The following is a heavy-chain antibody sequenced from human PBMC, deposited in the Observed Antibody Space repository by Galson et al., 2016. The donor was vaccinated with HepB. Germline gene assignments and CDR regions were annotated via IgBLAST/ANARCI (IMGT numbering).Heavy chain of an antibody. CDR3: ARDDDYVWGTYRYTRTVPQYYFDY. CDR1: GFTFSSYA. V-gene: IGHV3-30-3*01. Sequence: SLRLSCAASGFTFSSYAMHWVRQAPGKGLEWVAVISFDGSNKFYADSVKGRFTISRDNSKNTLYLQMNSPRAEDTAVYYCARDDDYVWGTYRYTRTVPQYYFDYWGQGTLVTVSS. CDR2: ISFDGSNK. D-gene: IGHD3-16*02. J-gene: IGHJ4*02.